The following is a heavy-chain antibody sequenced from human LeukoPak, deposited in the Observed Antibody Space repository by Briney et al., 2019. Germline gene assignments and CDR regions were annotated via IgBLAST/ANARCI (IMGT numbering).Heavy chain of an antibody. Sequence: GGSLRLSCAASGFTFSSYAMSWVRQAPGKGLEWVSAISGSGGSTYFADSVKGRFTISRDNSKNTLYLQMNSLRAEDTAVYYCPKDLGGSYFDYWGQGTLVTVSS. D-gene: IGHD1-26*01. CDR3: PKDLGGSYFDY. V-gene: IGHV3-23*01. CDR2: ISGSGGST. J-gene: IGHJ4*02. CDR1: GFTFSSYA.